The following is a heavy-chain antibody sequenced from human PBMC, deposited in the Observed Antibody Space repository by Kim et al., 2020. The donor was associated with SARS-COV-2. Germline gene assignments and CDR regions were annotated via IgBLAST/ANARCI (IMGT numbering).Heavy chain of an antibody. V-gene: IGHV3-43*01. D-gene: IGHD6-13*01. Sequence: GRFTISRDNSKNSLYLQMNSLRTEDTALYYCAKSGIAAAGTLYYYYGMDVWGQGTTVTVSS. J-gene: IGHJ6*02. CDR3: AKSGIAAAGTLYYYYGMDV.